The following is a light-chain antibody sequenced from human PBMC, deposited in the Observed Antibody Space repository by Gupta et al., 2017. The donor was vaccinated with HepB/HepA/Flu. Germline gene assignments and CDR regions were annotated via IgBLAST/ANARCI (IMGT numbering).Light chain of an antibody. CDR2: GAS. Sequence: ENDLTHSPGTLSFSPGERATLTCRASQSVSSSYLAWYQQKPGQAPRLLIYGASSRATGIPDRFSGSGPGTDFTLTISSLEPEDFAVYYCQQYGSSPRTFGQGTKVEIK. V-gene: IGKV3-20*01. CDR1: QSVSSSY. CDR3: QQYGSSPRT. J-gene: IGKJ1*01.